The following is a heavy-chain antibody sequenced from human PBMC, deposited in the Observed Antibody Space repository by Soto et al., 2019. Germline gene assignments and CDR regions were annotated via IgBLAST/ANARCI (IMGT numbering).Heavy chain of an antibody. J-gene: IGHJ4*02. CDR2: IYHSGST. D-gene: IGHD1-26*01. V-gene: IGHV4-4*02. Sequence: SETLSLTCSVSGGSIRSSHWWSWVRQPPGKGLEWIGEIYHSGSTNYNPSLKSRVTISVDKSMNQFSLKLNSVTAADTAVYYCAIHPYSGTTHRSDYCXQGTLVPVSS. CDR1: GGSIRSSHW. CDR3: AIHPYSGTTHRSDY.